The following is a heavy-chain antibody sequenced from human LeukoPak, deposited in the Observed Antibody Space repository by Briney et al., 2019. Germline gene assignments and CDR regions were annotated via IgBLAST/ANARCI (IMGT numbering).Heavy chain of an antibody. CDR3: AKDLFYYDSSGYLAGAFDI. CDR2: ISYDGSNK. J-gene: IGHJ3*02. CDR1: GFTFSSYA. Sequence: GGSLRLSCAASGFTFSSYAMHWVRQAPGKGLEWVAVISYDGSNKYYADSVKGRFTISRDNSKNTLYLQMNSLRAEDTAVYYCAKDLFYYDSSGYLAGAFDIWGQGTMVTVSS. D-gene: IGHD3-22*01. V-gene: IGHV3-30-3*01.